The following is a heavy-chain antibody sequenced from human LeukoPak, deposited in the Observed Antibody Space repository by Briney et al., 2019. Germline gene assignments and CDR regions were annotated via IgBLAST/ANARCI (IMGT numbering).Heavy chain of an antibody. J-gene: IGHJ5*02. D-gene: IGHD3-10*01. Sequence: GGSLRLSCAASGFTFSSYGMHWVRQAPGKGLEWVAFIRYDGSNKYYADSVKGRFTISRDNSKNTLHLQMNSLRAEDTAVYYCKKVRVREKNSRFDPWGQGTLVTVSS. CDR1: GFTFSSYG. V-gene: IGHV3-30*02. CDR3: KKVRVREKNSRFDP. CDR2: IRYDGSNK.